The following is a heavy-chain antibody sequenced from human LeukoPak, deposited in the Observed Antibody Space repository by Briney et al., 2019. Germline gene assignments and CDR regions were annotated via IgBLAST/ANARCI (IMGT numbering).Heavy chain of an antibody. V-gene: IGHV4-4*07. J-gene: IGHJ4*02. CDR2: IYTSGST. Sequence: SETLSLTCTVSGGSISSYYWSWIRQPAGKGLEWIGRIYTSGSTKYNPYLKSRVTMSVDTSKNQFSLKLSSVTAADTAVYYCARDGNSGYTFDYWGQGTLVTVSS. CDR1: GGSISSYY. D-gene: IGHD5-12*01. CDR3: ARDGNSGYTFDY.